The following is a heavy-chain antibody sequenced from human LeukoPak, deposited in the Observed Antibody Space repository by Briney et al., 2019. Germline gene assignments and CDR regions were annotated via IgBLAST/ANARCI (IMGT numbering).Heavy chain of an antibody. CDR1: GYTFTGYY. D-gene: IGHD2-15*01. CDR3: ARDWRMMYCSGGSCYGLGY. CDR2: INPNSGGT. J-gene: IGHJ4*02. V-gene: IGHV1-2*02. Sequence: GASVKVSCKASGYTFTGYYMHWVRQAPAQGLEWMRWINPNSGGTNYAQKFQGRVTMTRDTSISTAYMELSRLRSDDTAVYYCARDWRMMYCSGGSCYGLGYWGQGTLVTVSS.